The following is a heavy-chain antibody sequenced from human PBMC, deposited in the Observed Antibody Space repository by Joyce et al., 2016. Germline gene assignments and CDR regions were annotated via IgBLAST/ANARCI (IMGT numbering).Heavy chain of an antibody. V-gene: IGHV3-48*01. CDR1: GFIFSRYD. D-gene: IGHD2-15*01. CDR3: VSGGNGWWKFDY. CDR2: IYSSSSTI. J-gene: IGHJ4*02. Sequence: EVQLVESGGGLVQPGGSLSLSFAASGFIFSRYDMNCVRQAPGKGLEWFSYIYSSSSTIYYADSVKGRFTIPRDNAKNSLYLQMNGLRAEDTAVYYCVSGGNGWWKFDYWGQGALVTVSS.